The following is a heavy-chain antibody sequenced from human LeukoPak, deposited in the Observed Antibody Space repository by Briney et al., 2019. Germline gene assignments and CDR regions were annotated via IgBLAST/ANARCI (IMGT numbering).Heavy chain of an antibody. J-gene: IGHJ4*02. D-gene: IGHD5-12*01. CDR2: INQDGSKE. CDR1: GFTFSNYW. V-gene: IGHV3-7*01. CDR3: VRDGGVSGYDLLDY. Sequence: GGSLRLSCAASGFTFSNYWMTWVRQAPGKGREWVAHINQDGSKEYYMESVKAPFTISRDKAKNSLSLQMNSPRAEDTAVYYCVRDGGVSGYDLLDYWGQGTLVTVSS.